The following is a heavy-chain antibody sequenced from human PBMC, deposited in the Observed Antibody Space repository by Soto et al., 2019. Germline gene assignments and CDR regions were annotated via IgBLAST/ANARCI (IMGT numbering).Heavy chain of an antibody. CDR1: GFTFSSYG. CDR3: AKDRPLAP. CDR2: ISYDGSNK. V-gene: IGHV3-30*18. J-gene: IGHJ5*02. Sequence: QVQLVESGGGVVQPGRSLRLSCAASGFTFSSYGMHWVRQAPGKGLEWVAVISYDGSNKYYADSVKGRFTISRDNSKNTLYLQMNSLRAEDTAVYYCAKDRPLAPWGQGTLVTVSS.